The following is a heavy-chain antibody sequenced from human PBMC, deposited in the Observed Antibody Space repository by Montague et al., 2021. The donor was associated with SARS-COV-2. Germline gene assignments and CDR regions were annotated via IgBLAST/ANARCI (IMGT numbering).Heavy chain of an antibody. D-gene: IGHD1-20*01. CDR2: IYYSGST. CDR3: ARRVTGTTVHYYYYGMDV. J-gene: IGHJ6*02. CDR1: GGSISSSSYH. Sequence: SETLSLTCTVSGGSISSSSYHWGWIRQPPGKGLEWIGSIYYSGSTYYNPSLKSRVTTSVDTSKNQFSLKLSSVTAADTAVYYCARRVTGTTVHYYYYGMDVWGQGTTVTVSS. V-gene: IGHV4-39*01.